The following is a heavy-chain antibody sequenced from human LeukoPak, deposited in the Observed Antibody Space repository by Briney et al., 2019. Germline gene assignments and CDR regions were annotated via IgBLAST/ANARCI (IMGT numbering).Heavy chain of an antibody. D-gene: IGHD2-2*01. CDR2: ISAYNGNT. V-gene: IGHV1-18*01. CDR1: GYTFTIYG. Sequence: ASVTVSCKASGYTFTIYGISWVRQAPGQGLEWMGWISAYNGNTNYAQKLQGRVTMTTDTSTSTAYMELRSLRSDDTAVYYCARDLDCSSTSCGWFDPWGQGTLVTVSS. CDR3: ARDLDCSSTSCGWFDP. J-gene: IGHJ5*02.